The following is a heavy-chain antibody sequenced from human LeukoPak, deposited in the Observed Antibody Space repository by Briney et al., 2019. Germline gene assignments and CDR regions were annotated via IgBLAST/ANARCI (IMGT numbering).Heavy chain of an antibody. CDR1: GGTFISYA. V-gene: IGHV1-69*01. D-gene: IGHD3-10*01. Sequence: SVKVSCKASGGTFISYAISWVRQAPGQGLEWMGGIIPIFGTANYAQKFQGRVTITADESTSTAYMELSSLRSEDTAVYYCARTLWFGELPQYYFDYWGQGTLVTVSS. CDR3: ARTLWFGELPQYYFDY. J-gene: IGHJ4*02. CDR2: IIPIFGTA.